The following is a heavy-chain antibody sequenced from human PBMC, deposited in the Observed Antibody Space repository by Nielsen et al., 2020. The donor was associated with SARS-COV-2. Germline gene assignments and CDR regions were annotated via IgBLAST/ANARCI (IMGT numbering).Heavy chain of an antibody. CDR2: IYHGGST. CDR1: GGSINSGGYY. Sequence: LRLSCSVSGGSINSGGYYWSWIRQHPGKGLEWIGDIYHGGSTYYNPSLKSRLTLSTDTSKNQFSLTLTSVTAADTAIYFCARNSGSYRINDAFSVWGQGTVVTVSS. CDR3: ARNSGSYRINDAFSV. J-gene: IGHJ3*01. V-gene: IGHV4-31*03. D-gene: IGHD1-26*01.